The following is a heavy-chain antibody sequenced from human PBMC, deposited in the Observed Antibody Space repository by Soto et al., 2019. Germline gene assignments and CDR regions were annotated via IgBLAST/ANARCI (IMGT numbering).Heavy chain of an antibody. Sequence: QVQLVQSGAEVKKPGASVKVSCKASGYTLTVYYMQCVRQAPGQGLEWMGWINPKSGGTNYAQKFQGRVTMTSDTSISTAYMELSRLRSDDTAVYFCARGGSSVYDVSGDLDYWGQGTLVTVSS. D-gene: IGHD5-12*01. V-gene: IGHV1-2*02. J-gene: IGHJ4*02. CDR1: GYTLTVYY. CDR2: INPKSGGT. CDR3: ARGGSSVYDVSGDLDY.